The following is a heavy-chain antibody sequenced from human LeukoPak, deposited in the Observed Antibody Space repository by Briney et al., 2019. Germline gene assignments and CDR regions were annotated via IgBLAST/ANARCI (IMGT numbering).Heavy chain of an antibody. J-gene: IGHJ4*02. Sequence: GGSPRLSCAASGFTFSSYAMSWVRQAPGKGLEWVSVISSSGGSTYYADSVKGRFTISRDNSKNTLYLQMNSLRAEDTAVYYCANTPYCYDSSGYADYWGQGTLVTVSS. CDR3: ANTPYCYDSSGYADY. D-gene: IGHD3-22*01. V-gene: IGHV3-23*01. CDR2: ISSSGGST. CDR1: GFTFSSYA.